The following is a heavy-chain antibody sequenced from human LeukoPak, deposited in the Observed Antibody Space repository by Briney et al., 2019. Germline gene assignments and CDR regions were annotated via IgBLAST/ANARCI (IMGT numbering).Heavy chain of an antibody. CDR2: IYYSGST. Sequence: SETLSLTCTVSGGSISSSSYYWGWIRQPPGKGLEWIVSIYYSGSTYYNPSLKSRVTISVDTSKNQFSLKLSSVTAADTAVYYCARQTRIRGGSCFDYWGQGTLVTVSS. D-gene: IGHD2-15*01. J-gene: IGHJ4*02. CDR1: GGSISSSSYY. V-gene: IGHV4-39*01. CDR3: ARQTRIRGGSCFDY.